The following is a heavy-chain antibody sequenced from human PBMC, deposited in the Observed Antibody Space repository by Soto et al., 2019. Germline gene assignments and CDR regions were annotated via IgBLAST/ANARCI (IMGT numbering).Heavy chain of an antibody. J-gene: IGHJ6*02. CDR1: GFSFSTYG. V-gene: IGHV3-33*01. D-gene: IGHD3-10*01. CDR2: IWYDGSNK. CDR3: AGPIKMVRRAQAYYGMDV. Sequence: PGGSLRLSCAASGFSFSTYGMHWVRQAPGKGLEWVAVIWYDGSNKYYADSVKGRFTISRDNSENTLFLQMNSLRAEDTAVYYCAGPIKMVRRAQAYYGMDVWGQGTTVTVSS.